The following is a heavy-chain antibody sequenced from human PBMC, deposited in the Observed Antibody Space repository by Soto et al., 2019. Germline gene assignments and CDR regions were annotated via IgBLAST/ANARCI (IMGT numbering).Heavy chain of an antibody. CDR1: GFTFSSYA. Sequence: QVQLVESGGGVVQPGRSLRLSCAASGFTFSSYAMHWVRQAPGKGLEWVAVISYDGSNKYYVDSVKGRFTISRDNSKNTLYLQMNSLRAEDTAVYYCAREAGITMVRGVHYYYYGMDVWGQGTTVTVSS. J-gene: IGHJ6*02. CDR3: AREAGITMVRGVHYYYYGMDV. CDR2: ISYDGSNK. V-gene: IGHV3-30-3*01. D-gene: IGHD3-10*01.